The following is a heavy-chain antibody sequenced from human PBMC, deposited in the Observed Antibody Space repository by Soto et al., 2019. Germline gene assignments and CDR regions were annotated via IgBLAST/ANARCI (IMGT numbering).Heavy chain of an antibody. CDR3: ARSDGDYADYYYYGMDV. J-gene: IGHJ6*02. D-gene: IGHD4-17*01. V-gene: IGHV1-69*06. CDR2: IIPIFGTA. CDR1: GGTFSSYA. Sequence: QVQLVQSGAEVKKPGSSVKVSCKASGGTFSSYAISWVRQAPGQGLEWMGGIIPIFGTANYAQKFQGRVTIDADKSTSTAYMELSSLRSEDTAVYYWARSDGDYADYYYYGMDVWGQGTTVTVSS.